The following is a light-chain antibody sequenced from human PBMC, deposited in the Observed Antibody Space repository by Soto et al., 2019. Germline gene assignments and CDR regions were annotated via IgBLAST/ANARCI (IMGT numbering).Light chain of an antibody. CDR1: QTISSW. J-gene: IGKJ1*01. CDR3: LQYNSYSRT. CDR2: KAS. V-gene: IGKV1-5*03. Sequence: DIQMTQSPSTLSGSVGDSVTITCRASQTISSWLAWYQQKPGKAPKLLIYKASTLKSGVPSRFSGSGSGTDFTLTISSLQPEDFATYYCLQYNSYSRTFGQGTKVDI.